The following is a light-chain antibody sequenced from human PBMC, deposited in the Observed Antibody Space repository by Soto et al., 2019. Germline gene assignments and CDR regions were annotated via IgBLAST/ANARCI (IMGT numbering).Light chain of an antibody. CDR2: SNN. V-gene: IGLV1-44*01. CDR1: TSNIGTNT. CDR3: TAWDGSQIVRV. Sequence: QSVLTQAPSASGTPGQRVTISCSGSTSNIGTNTVNWYQQFPGTAPKLLIYSNNQRPSGIPDRFSGSKSGTSASLDISGLQSEDEADYYCTAWDGSQIVRVFGGGTKLTVL. J-gene: IGLJ3*02.